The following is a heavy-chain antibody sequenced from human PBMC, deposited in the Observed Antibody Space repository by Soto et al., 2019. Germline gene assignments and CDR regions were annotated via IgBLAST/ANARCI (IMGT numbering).Heavy chain of an antibody. D-gene: IGHD3-22*01. J-gene: IGHJ1*01. Sequence: GGSLRLSCAASGFTFNIYAMSWVRQAPGKGLEWVSAISGSGGGTYYADSVEGRFTISRDNSNNTLYLQMSSLRAEDTAVYYCGKCGYNSSGVLLRYFQPWGRAPWSPSPQ. CDR1: GFTFNIYA. V-gene: IGHV3-23*01. CDR3: GKCGYNSSGVLLRYFQP. CDR2: ISGSGGGT.